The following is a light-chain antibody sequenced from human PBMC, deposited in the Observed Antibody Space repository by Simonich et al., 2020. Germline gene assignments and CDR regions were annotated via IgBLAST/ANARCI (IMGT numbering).Light chain of an antibody. CDR1: QSVLYSSTNKNY. V-gene: IGKV4-1*01. Sequence: DIVMTQSPDSLAVYLGERATINCKSSQSVLYSSTNKNYLAWYQQKPGQPPKLLIYWASTRESGVPDRFSGSGSGTDFTLTISSLQAEDVAVYYCQQYYSTPTFGQGTKLEIK. CDR3: QQYYSTPT. J-gene: IGKJ2*01. CDR2: WAS.